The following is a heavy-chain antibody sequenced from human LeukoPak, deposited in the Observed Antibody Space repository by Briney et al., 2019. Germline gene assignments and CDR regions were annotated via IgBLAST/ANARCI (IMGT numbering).Heavy chain of an antibody. Sequence: GGSLRLSCAASGFTFSSYEMNWVRQAPGKGLEWVSYISSSGSTIYYADSVKGRFTISRDNAKNSLYLQMNGLRAEDMAVYYCAELGITMIGGVWGKGTTVTISS. CDR2: ISSSGSTI. V-gene: IGHV3-48*03. CDR1: GFTFSSYE. J-gene: IGHJ6*04. CDR3: AELGITMIGGV. D-gene: IGHD3-10*02.